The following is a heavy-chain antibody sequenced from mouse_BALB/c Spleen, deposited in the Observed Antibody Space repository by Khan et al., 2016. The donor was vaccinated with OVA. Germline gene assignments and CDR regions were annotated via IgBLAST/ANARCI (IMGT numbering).Heavy chain of an antibody. CDR3: ARDGSRYNYAMDY. V-gene: IGHV3-2*02. J-gene: IGHJ4*01. CDR1: GYSITSDYA. CDR2: ISYSGST. D-gene: IGHD2-3*01. Sequence: VQLKESGPGLVKPSQSLSLTCTFTGYSITSDYAWNWIRQFPGNTLEWLGYISYSGSTNYNPSLKSRISITRDTSKNQFILQLNSVTTEDTATYYCARDGSRYNYAMDYWGKGTSVTVSS.